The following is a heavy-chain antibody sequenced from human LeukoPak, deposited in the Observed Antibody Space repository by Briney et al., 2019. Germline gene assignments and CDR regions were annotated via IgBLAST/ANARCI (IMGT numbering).Heavy chain of an antibody. Sequence: ASVKVSCKASGYTFTSYGISWVRQAPGQGLEWMGWISAYNGNTNYAQKLQGRVTMTTDTSTSTAYMELRSLRSDDTAVYYCARSPSATGVNWFDPWGQGTLVTVSS. CDR2: ISAYNGNT. CDR1: GYTFTSYG. J-gene: IGHJ5*02. V-gene: IGHV1-18*01. D-gene: IGHD1-1*01. CDR3: ARSPSATGVNWFDP.